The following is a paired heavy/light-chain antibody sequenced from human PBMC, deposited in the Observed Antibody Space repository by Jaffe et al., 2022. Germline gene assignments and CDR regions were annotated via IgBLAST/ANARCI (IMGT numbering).Heavy chain of an antibody. J-gene: IGHJ4*02. D-gene: IGHD5-12*01. CDR1: GGSISSGYNS. V-gene: IGHV4-61*02. CDR3: ARGNSGYDY. CDR2: IFTSGNT. Sequence: QLHLQESGPGLVKPSQTLSLTCTVSGGSISSGYNSWTWIRQPAGKGLEWVGHIFTSGNTNSNPSLKTRVTFSVDTSKNQFSLRLSSVTAADTAVYYCARGNSGYDYWGQGTLVTVSS.
Light chain of an antibody. CDR3: QQYYDTPT. J-gene: IGKJ1*01. V-gene: IGKV4-1*01. CDR2: WAS. CDR1: QSVVFSSNKKSY. Sequence: DIVMTQSPDSLAVSLGARATISCKSSQSVVFSSNKKSYLAWYQQKPGQPPKRLISWASTRESGVPDRFSGSGSGTDFTLTISSLQAEDVAVYYCQQYYDTPTFGQGTKVEIK.